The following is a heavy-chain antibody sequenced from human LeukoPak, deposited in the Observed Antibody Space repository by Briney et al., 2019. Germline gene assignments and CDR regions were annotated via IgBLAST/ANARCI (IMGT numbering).Heavy chain of an antibody. Sequence: GGSLRLSCAASGFTFNNYAMSWVRQAPGKGLEWVSAIGDNGGDTKYAVSVKGRFTLSRDNSKNILFLQMKSLRAEDTATYYCAQVMGGAGAMYFQHWGQGTLVSVSS. CDR3: AQVMGGAGAMYFQH. CDR2: IGDNGGDT. CDR1: GFTFNNYA. J-gene: IGHJ1*01. D-gene: IGHD3-16*01. V-gene: IGHV3-23*01.